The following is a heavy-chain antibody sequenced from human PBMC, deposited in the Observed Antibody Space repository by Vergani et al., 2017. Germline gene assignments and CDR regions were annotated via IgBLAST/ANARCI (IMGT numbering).Heavy chain of an antibody. CDR1: GGTFSSYA. Sequence: QVQLVQSGAEVKKPGSSVKVSCKASGGTFSSYAISWVRQAPGQGLEWMGWISAYNGNTNYAQKLQGRVTMTTDTSTSTAYMELRSLRSDDTAVYYCARGPDLAYCGGDCYPEDYWGQGTLVTVSS. CDR2: ISAYNGNT. D-gene: IGHD2-21*02. J-gene: IGHJ4*02. CDR3: ARGPDLAYCGGDCYPEDY. V-gene: IGHV1-18*01.